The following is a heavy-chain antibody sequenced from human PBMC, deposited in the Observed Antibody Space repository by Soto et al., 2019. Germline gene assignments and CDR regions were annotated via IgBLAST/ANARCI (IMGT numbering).Heavy chain of an antibody. V-gene: IGHV1-69*13. CDR1: GGTFSSYA. CDR3: ARDGSTVYCSGGSCYWEFDY. Sequence: SVKVSCKASGGTFSSYAISWVRQAPGQGFEWMGGIIPIFGTANYAQKFQGRVTITADESTSTAYMELSSLRSEDTAVYYCARDGSTVYCSGGSCYWEFDYWGQGTLVTVSS. CDR2: IIPIFGTA. J-gene: IGHJ4*02. D-gene: IGHD2-15*01.